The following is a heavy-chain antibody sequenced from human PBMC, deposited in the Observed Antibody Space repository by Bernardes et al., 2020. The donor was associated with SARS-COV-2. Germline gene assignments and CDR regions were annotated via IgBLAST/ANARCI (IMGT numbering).Heavy chain of an antibody. Sequence: ASVKVSCKASGYTFTSYGISWVRQAPGQGLEWMGWISAYNGNTNYAQKLQGRVTMTTDTSTSTAYMELRSLRSDDTAVYYCARDLEYCSSTSCYYYYYYGMDIWGQGTTVTVSS. CDR3: ARDLEYCSSTSCYYYYYYGMDI. V-gene: IGHV1-18*01. D-gene: IGHD2-2*01. J-gene: IGHJ6*02. CDR1: GYTFTSYG. CDR2: ISAYNGNT.